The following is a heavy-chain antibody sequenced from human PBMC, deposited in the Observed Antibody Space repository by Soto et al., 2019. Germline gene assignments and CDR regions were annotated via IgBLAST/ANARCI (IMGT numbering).Heavy chain of an antibody. J-gene: IGHJ6*02. CDR3: AKVIGGSESYWGGSHYYYALDV. V-gene: IGHV3-23*01. CDR2: ISGSDGTT. CDR1: GFIFRDYA. D-gene: IGHD3-10*01. Sequence: PGGSLRLCCAASGFIFRDYAMYWVRQAPGKGLEWVSVISGSDGTTFYADSVRGRVTSSRDNSRSMVYLQMISLRAEDTAVYYCAKVIGGSESYWGGSHYYYALDVWGQGTTVTVSS.